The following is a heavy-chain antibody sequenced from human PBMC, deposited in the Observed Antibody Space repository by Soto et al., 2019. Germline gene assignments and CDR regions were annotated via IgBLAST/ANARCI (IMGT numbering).Heavy chain of an antibody. Sequence: QLQLQESGPGLVKPSETLSLTCTVSGDFISNSRYYWGWIRQPPGKGLEWIARIYYSGTAYYNPSLKCRFTLSVDPSKNQFSLKLRSVTAADTAVYYCASGGMVAVSPKVYFDYLGQGILVTVSS. J-gene: IGHJ4*02. CDR1: GDFISNSRYY. D-gene: IGHD6-19*01. V-gene: IGHV4-39*01. CDR3: ASGGMVAVSPKVYFDY. CDR2: IYYSGTA.